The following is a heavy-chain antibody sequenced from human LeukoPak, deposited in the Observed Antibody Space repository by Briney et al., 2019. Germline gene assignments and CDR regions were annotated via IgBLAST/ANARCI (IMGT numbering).Heavy chain of an antibody. CDR2: INPSGGST. CDR1: GGTFSSYA. V-gene: IGHV1-46*01. J-gene: IGHJ3*02. D-gene: IGHD2-15*01. Sequence: ASVKVSCKASGGTFSSYAISWVRQAPGQGLEWMGIINPSGGSTSYAQKFQGRVTMTRDTSTSTVYMELSSLRSEDTAVYYCARSFSGPDAFDIWGQGTMVTVSS. CDR3: ARSFSGPDAFDI.